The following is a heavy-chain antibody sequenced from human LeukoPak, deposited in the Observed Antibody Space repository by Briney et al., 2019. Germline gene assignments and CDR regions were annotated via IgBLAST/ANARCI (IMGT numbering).Heavy chain of an antibody. Sequence: SETLSLTCTVSGGSISSYYWSWIRPPPGKGLEWIGYIYYSGSTNYNPSLKSRVTISVDTSKNQFSLKLSSVTAADTAVYYCARSGGSTVTRLFDYWGQGTLVTVSS. CDR3: ARSGGSTVTRLFDY. D-gene: IGHD4-17*01. CDR1: GGSISSYY. CDR2: IYYSGST. J-gene: IGHJ4*02. V-gene: IGHV4-59*08.